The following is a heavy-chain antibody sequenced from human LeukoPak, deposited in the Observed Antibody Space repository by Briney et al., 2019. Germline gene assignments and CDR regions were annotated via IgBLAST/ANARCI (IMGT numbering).Heavy chain of an antibody. CDR1: GYTLTELS. CDR2: FDPEDGET. Sequence: ASVKVSCKVSGYTLTELSMHWVRQAPGKGCEWMGGFDPEDGETIYAQKFQGRVTMTEHTSTDTAYMELSSLRSEDTAVYYCATGPVRTDNWFDPWGQGTLVTVSS. CDR3: ATGPVRTDNWFDP. D-gene: IGHD3/OR15-3a*01. V-gene: IGHV1-24*01. J-gene: IGHJ5*02.